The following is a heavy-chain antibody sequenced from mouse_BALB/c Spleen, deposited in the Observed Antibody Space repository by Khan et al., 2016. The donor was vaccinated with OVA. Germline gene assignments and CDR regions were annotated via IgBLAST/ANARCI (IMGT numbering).Heavy chain of an antibody. CDR1: GYTFTAYV. D-gene: IGHD2-14*01. Sequence: QVQLQQSGPELVKPGASLKVSCKASGYTFTAYVIGWVRQRTRQGLEWIGDIFPGSGSPYYNEKFKDKATLTADKSSHPAYRQLSSRTSEDSAVYFCARGGYSVFAYWGQGTLVTVSA. CDR2: IFPGSGSP. J-gene: IGHJ3*01. CDR3: ARGGYSVFAY. V-gene: IGHV1-81*01.